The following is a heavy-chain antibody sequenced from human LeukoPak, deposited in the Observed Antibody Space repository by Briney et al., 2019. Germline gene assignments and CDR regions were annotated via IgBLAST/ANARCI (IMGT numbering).Heavy chain of an antibody. J-gene: IGHJ6*03. V-gene: IGHV4-39*01. CDR3: ARLGSIAAADYYYYYYMDV. D-gene: IGHD6-13*01. CDR1: GGSISSSSYY. Sequence: PSETVSLTCTVSGGSISSSSYYWARIRQPPGKGLEGIGGIYYSGSTYYNPSLKSRVTISVDTSKTQFSLKLSSVTAADTAVYYCARLGSIAAADYYYYYYMDVWGKGTTVTVSS. CDR2: IYYSGST.